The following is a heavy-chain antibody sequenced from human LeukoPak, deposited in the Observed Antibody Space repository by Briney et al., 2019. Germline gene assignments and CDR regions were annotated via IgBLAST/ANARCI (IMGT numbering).Heavy chain of an antibody. CDR2: LHPDSGNT. CDR1: GYTFTSYD. J-gene: IGHJ5*02. V-gene: IGHV1-8*03. CDR3: ARMTVSGRDNWFDP. D-gene: IGHD6-19*01. Sequence: AASVKVSCKASGYTFTSYDINWVRQATGQGLEWIGWLHPDSGNTGYAQKFQGRVTITRNTSINTAYMELSSLRSEDTAVYYCARMTVSGRDNWFDPWGQGTLVIVSS.